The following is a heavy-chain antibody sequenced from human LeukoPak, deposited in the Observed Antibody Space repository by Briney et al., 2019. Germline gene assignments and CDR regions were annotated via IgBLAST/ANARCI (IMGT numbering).Heavy chain of an antibody. D-gene: IGHD2-2*01. CDR2: VNHSGRT. CDR1: GGSFSDYF. CDR3: ARDVVVVPAAIHYGMDV. V-gene: IGHV4-34*01. J-gene: IGHJ6*02. Sequence: PSETLSLTCAVYGGSFSDYFWGWIRQPPGKGLEWIGEVNHSGRTYYNPSLKSRVTISVDTSKNQFSLNLSSVTAADTAVYYCARDVVVVPAAIHYGMDVWGQGTTVTVSS.